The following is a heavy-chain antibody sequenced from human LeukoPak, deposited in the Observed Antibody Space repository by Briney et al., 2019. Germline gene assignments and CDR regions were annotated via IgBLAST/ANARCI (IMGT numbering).Heavy chain of an antibody. Sequence: SETLSLTCTVSGGSISSGGYSWSWIRQHPGKGLEWIGYIYYSGSTYYNPSLKSRVTISVDTSKNQFSLKLSSVAAADTAVYYCARGEGSGSPSNWFDPWGQGTLVTVSS. CDR1: GGSISSGGYS. V-gene: IGHV4-31*03. J-gene: IGHJ5*02. D-gene: IGHD3-10*01. CDR3: ARGEGSGSPSNWFDP. CDR2: IYYSGST.